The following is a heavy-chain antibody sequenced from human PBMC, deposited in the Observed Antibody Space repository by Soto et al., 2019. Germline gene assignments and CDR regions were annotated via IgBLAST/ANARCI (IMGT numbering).Heavy chain of an antibody. CDR1: GFTFSSYS. CDR3: ARERGRDGYNYGVY. J-gene: IGHJ4*02. Sequence: EVQLVESGGGLVQPGGSLRLSCAASGFTFSSYSMNWVRQAPGKGLEWVSYISSSSSTIYYADSVKGRFTISRDNAKYSLYLQMNRLRAEDTAVYYCARERGRDGYNYGVYWGQGTLVTVSS. CDR2: ISSSSSTI. V-gene: IGHV3-48*01. D-gene: IGHD5-12*01.